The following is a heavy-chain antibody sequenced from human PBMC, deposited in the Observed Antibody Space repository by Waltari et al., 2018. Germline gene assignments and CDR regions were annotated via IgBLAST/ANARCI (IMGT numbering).Heavy chain of an antibody. D-gene: IGHD3-22*01. CDR3: ARDYCDRTNCHGMDV. Sequence: QVQLVESGGVVVQPGRSLRLSCEASEFTFSSYAMHWVRQAPGKGLEWVAVISYNARNIYYVDSVKGRFTISRDNSKKTLYLQMNSLRAEDTAVYYCARDYCDRTNCHGMDVWGQGTTVTVSS. J-gene: IGHJ6*02. CDR2: ISYNARNI. V-gene: IGHV3-30*04. CDR1: EFTFSSYA.